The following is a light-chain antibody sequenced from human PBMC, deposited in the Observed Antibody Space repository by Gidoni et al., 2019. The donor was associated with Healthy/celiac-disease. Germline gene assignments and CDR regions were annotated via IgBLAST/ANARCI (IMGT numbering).Light chain of an antibody. J-gene: IGKJ2*01. CDR2: DAS. CDR1: RSVSSY. Sequence: EIVLTQSTATLSLSPGERATLSCRASRSVSSYLAGYQQKPGQAPRLLIYDASNRATGIPARFSGRGSGTDFTLTISSLEPEDFAVYYWQQRSNFYTLGQXTKLEIK. CDR3: QQRSNFYT. V-gene: IGKV3-11*01.